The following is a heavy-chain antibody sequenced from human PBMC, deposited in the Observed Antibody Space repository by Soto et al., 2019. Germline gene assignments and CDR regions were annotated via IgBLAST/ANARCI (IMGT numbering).Heavy chain of an antibody. CDR3: ARDLVAIGGRVYAFDL. J-gene: IGHJ3*01. V-gene: IGHV4-61*03. D-gene: IGHD2-21*01. CDR1: GDSVSSGSHH. CDR2: IYFTGRT. Sequence: QVQLQESGPGLVRPSETLSLTCTVAGDSVSSGSHHWNWIRQAPGKGLEWIGSIYFTGRTNHNPSLKSRVTISVDTSKNHPSLNLTSVTAADTAVYYCARDLVAIGGRVYAFDLWGQGTMVTVSS.